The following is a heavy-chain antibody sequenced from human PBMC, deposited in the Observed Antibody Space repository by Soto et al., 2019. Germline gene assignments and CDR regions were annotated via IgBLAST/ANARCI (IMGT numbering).Heavy chain of an antibody. Sequence: PSETLSLTCAVSGGSISSSNWWSWVRQPPGKGLEWIGEIYHSGSTNYNPSLKSRVTISVDKSKNQFSLKLSSVTAADTAVYYCARDRDTAMGYFGYGMDVWGQGTTVTVSS. CDR1: GGSISSSNW. V-gene: IGHV4-4*02. CDR2: IYHSGST. J-gene: IGHJ6*02. D-gene: IGHD5-18*01. CDR3: ARDRDTAMGYFGYGMDV.